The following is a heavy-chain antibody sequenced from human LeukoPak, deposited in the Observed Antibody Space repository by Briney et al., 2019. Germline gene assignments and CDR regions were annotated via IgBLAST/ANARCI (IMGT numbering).Heavy chain of an antibody. D-gene: IGHD3-22*01. J-gene: IGHJ3*02. CDR2: INPNSGGT. V-gene: IGHV1-2*04. CDR1: GYTFTGYY. CDR3: ARRGYYYDSSGYYYSVYDI. Sequence: ASVKVSCKASGYTFTGYYMHWVRQAPGQGLEWMGWINPNSGGTNYAQKFQGWVTMTRDTSISTAYMELSRLRSDDTAVCYCARRGYYYDSSGYYYSVYDIWGQGTMVTVSS.